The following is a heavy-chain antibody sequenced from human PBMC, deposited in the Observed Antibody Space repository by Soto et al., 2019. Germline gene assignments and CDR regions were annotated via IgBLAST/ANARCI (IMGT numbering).Heavy chain of an antibody. CDR2: TYYRSKWYN. CDR3: AREYSSSWASYYYYGMDV. D-gene: IGHD6-13*01. J-gene: IGHJ6*02. Sequence: SPTLSLTCAISGDSVSSNSAAWNWIRQSPSRGLEWLGRTYYRSKWYNDYAVSVKSRITINPDTSKNQFSLQLNSVTPEDTAVYYCAREYSSSWASYYYYGMDVWGQGTTVTVSS. CDR1: GDSVSSNSAA. V-gene: IGHV6-1*01.